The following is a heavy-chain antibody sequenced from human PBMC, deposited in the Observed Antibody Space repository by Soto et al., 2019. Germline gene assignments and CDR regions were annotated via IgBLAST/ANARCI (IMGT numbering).Heavy chain of an antibody. V-gene: IGHV1-69*06. CDR3: ARDRGYSDYTYYYYGMDV. CDR1: GGTFSNYA. D-gene: IGHD5-12*01. Sequence: ASVKVSCKASGGTFSNYAINWVRQAPGQGLEWMGGIIPIFGTTTYAQKFQGTVTIIADKSTSTAYMDLSSLRSEDTAVYYCARDRGYSDYTYYYYGMDVWGQGTTVTVSS. CDR2: IIPIFGTT. J-gene: IGHJ6*02.